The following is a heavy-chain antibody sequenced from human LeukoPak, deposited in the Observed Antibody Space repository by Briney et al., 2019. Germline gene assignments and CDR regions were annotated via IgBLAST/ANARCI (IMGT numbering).Heavy chain of an antibody. CDR2: IYSGGNT. V-gene: IGHV3-66*01. Sequence: GGSLRLSCVASGFTVSSNYMRWVRQAPGKGLEWVSVIYSGGNTYYADSVKGRFTISRDDSKNTLYLQMNSLRAEDTAVYYCARDPSGNGHVCDIWGQGTMVTVSS. J-gene: IGHJ3*02. CDR3: ARDPSGNGHVCDI. D-gene: IGHD3-10*01. CDR1: GFTVSSNY.